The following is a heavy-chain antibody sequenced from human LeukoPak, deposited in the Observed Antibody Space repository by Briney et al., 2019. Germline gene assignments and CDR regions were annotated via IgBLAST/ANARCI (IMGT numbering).Heavy chain of an antibody. CDR2: ISGSGGST. Sequence: GGSLRLSCAASGFTFSSYAMSWVRQAPGKGLEWVSAISGSGGSTYYADSVKGRFTISRDNSKNTLYLQMNSLRAEDTAVYYCARDGRWGLHVGNWFDPWGQGTLVTVSS. V-gene: IGHV3-23*01. D-gene: IGHD2-21*02. J-gene: IGHJ5*02. CDR1: GFTFSSYA. CDR3: ARDGRWGLHVGNWFDP.